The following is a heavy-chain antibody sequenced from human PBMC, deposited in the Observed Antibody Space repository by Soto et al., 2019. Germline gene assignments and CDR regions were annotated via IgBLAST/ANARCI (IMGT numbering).Heavy chain of an antibody. V-gene: IGHV4-59*08. CDR3: ARYGGNSKFDY. Sequence: SETLSLTCTVSGGSISSYYWSWIRQPPGKGLEWIGNIYYSGSTNYNPSLKSRVTISVDTSKNQFSLKLSSVTAADTAVYYCARYGGNSKFDYWGQGTLVTVSS. CDR2: IYYSGST. CDR1: GGSISSYY. J-gene: IGHJ4*02. D-gene: IGHD2-21*02.